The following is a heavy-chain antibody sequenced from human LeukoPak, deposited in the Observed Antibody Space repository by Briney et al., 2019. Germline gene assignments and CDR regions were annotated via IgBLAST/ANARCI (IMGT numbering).Heavy chain of an antibody. CDR2: ISYDGSNK. V-gene: IGHV3-30*04. Sequence: PGGSLRLSCAASGFTFSSYAMHWVRQAPGKGLEWVAVISYDGSNKYYADSVKGRFTISRDNSKNTLYLQMNSLRAEDTAVYYCAKVIAALEVTMIADAFDIWGQGTMVTVSS. CDR1: GFTFSSYA. J-gene: IGHJ3*02. CDR3: AKVIAALEVTMIADAFDI. D-gene: IGHD3-22*01.